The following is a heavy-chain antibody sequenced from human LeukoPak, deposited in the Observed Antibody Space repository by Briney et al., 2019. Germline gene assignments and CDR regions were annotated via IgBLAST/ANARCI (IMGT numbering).Heavy chain of an antibody. CDR2: IYTSGST. D-gene: IGHD5-12*01. J-gene: IGHJ4*02. Sequence: SETLSLTCTVSGGSISSYYWSWIRQPAGKGLEWIGRIYTSGSTNYNPSLKSRVAISVETSKKQFSLKLRSVDAADTAVYYCARELSCSGYPYYFDYWVQGTLVTVSS. CDR3: ARELSCSGYPYYFDY. CDR1: GGSISSYY. V-gene: IGHV4-4*07.